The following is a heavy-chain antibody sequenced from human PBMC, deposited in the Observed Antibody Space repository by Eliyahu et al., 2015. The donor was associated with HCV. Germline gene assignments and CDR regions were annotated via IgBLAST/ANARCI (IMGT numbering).Heavy chain of an antibody. CDR2: IHYSGTT. D-gene: IGHD6-13*01. Sequence: QLQLQESGPGLVKPSETLSLTCNVXGGSISSSGYYWGWIRPPPGEGVGWIGTIHYSGTTYFNPSLKSPVTISVDTSTNQFSLKLTSVTAADTAVYYCARRHSSSWFFDYWGQGTLVTVSS. J-gene: IGHJ4*02. CDR3: ARRHSSSWFFDY. V-gene: IGHV4-39*01. CDR1: GGSISSSGYY.